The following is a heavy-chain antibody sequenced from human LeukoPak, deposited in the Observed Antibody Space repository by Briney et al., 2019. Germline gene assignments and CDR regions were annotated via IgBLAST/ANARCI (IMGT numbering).Heavy chain of an antibody. J-gene: IGHJ4*02. D-gene: IGHD5-24*01. V-gene: IGHV4-59*01. CDR2: IYYTGST. Sequence: PSETLSLTCTVSGGSISSYYWSWIRQPPGKGLEWIGYIYYTGSTNYNPSLKSRVTISVDTSKNQFSLKLSSVTAADTAVYYCARDVGDGYNYDYWGQGTLVTVSS. CDR3: ARDVGDGYNYDY. CDR1: GGSISSYY.